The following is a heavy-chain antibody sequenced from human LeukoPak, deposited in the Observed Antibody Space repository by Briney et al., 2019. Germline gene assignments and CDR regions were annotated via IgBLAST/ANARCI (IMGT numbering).Heavy chain of an antibody. Sequence: ASVKVSCKASGFTFTSSAVQWVRQARGQRLEWIGWIVVGSGNTNYAQKFQERVTITRDMSTSTAYMELSSLRSEDTAVYYCAALLHDSSGYYLPFDPWGRGTLVTVSS. D-gene: IGHD3-22*01. CDR3: AALLHDSSGYYLPFDP. V-gene: IGHV1-58*01. CDR2: IVVGSGNT. J-gene: IGHJ5*02. CDR1: GFTFTSSA.